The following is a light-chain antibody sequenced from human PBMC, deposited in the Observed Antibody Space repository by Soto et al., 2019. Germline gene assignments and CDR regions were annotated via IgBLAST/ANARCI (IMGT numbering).Light chain of an antibody. V-gene: IGLV2-14*01. Sequence: QSVLTQTASVSGSPGQTITISCTGTSSDVGGYNYVSWYQQHPGKAPKLMIYEVSNRPSGVSNRFSGSKSGNTASLTISGLPAEDEADYYCSSYTSSISYGFGTGAKV. J-gene: IGLJ1*01. CDR3: SSYTSSISYG. CDR1: SSDVGGYNY. CDR2: EVS.